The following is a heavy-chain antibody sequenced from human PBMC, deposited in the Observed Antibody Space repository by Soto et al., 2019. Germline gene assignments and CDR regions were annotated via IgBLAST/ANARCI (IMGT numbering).Heavy chain of an antibody. D-gene: IGHD6-6*01. CDR2: ISYDGSNK. V-gene: IGHV3-30*18. J-gene: IGHJ6*02. Sequence: GGSLRLSCAAPGFTFSSYGMHWVRQAPGKGLEWVAVISYDGSNKYYADSVKGRFTISRDNSKNTLYLQMNSLRAEDTAVYYCAKDAARYYYYYGMDVWGQGTTVTVSS. CDR3: AKDAARYYYYYGMDV. CDR1: GFTFSSYG.